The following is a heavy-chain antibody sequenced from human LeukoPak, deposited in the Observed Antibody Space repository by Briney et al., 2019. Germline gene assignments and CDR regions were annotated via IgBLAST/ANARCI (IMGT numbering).Heavy chain of an antibody. J-gene: IGHJ3*02. CDR2: IYYSGST. V-gene: IGHV4-59*08. Sequence: SETLSLTCTVSGGSISDYYWSWIRQSPGKGLVWLGYIYYSGSTNYNPSLKSRVTISVDMSKNQFSLKLSSVTAADTALYYCARHFTYYYDSSGYPRDAFDIWGQGTMVTVSS. CDR1: GGSISDYY. D-gene: IGHD3-22*01. CDR3: ARHFTYYYDSSGYPRDAFDI.